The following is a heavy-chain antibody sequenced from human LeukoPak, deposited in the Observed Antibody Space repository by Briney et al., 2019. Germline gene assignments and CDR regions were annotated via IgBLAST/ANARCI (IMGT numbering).Heavy chain of an antibody. CDR1: GFSFNHYG. J-gene: IGHJ3*02. CDR3: ARSNYIDAFDI. CDR2: INSDGSST. Sequence: PGGSLRLSCAASGFSFNHYGMHWFRQAPGKGLVWVSRINSDGSSTSSADSVKGRFTISRDNAKNTLSLQMNSLRVEDTAVYYCARSNYIDAFDIWGQGTMVTVSS. V-gene: IGHV3-74*01. D-gene: IGHD4-11*01.